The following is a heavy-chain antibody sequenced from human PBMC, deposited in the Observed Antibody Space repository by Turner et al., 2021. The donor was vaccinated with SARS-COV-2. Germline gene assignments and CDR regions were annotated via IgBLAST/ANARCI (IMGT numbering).Heavy chain of an antibody. CDR1: GFTFSSYA. D-gene: IGHD3-22*01. CDR3: AKETYYYDSSAYYGNNWFDP. J-gene: IGHJ5*02. V-gene: IGHV3-23*01. CDR2: ISGSGGST. Sequence: EVQLLESGGGFVQPGGSLRLSCAASGFTFSSYAMSWVRQAPGKGLEWVSAISGSGGSTYYADSVKGRFTISRDNSKNTLYLQMNSLRAEDTAVYYCAKETYYYDSSAYYGNNWFDPWGQGTLVTVSS.